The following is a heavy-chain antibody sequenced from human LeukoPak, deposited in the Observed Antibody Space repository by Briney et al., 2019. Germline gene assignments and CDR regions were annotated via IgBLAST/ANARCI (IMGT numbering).Heavy chain of an antibody. V-gene: IGHV4-39*01. CDR3: ARPVSSSWLNWFDP. D-gene: IGHD6-13*01. CDR1: GGSISSSSYY. CDR2: IYYSGST. J-gene: IGHJ5*02. Sequence: SETLSLTCIVSGGSISSSSYYWGWIRQPPGKGLEWIGSIYYSGSTYYNPSLKSRVTISVDTSKNQFSLKLSSVTAADTAVYYCARPVSSSWLNWFDPWGQGTLVTVSS.